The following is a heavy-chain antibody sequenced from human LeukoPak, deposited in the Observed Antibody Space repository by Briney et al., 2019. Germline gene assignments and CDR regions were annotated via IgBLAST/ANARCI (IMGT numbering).Heavy chain of an antibody. J-gene: IGHJ5*02. CDR1: GGSISSSSYY. D-gene: IGHD6-19*01. CDR3: ARHQKPKSRIAVAGSGLNWFDP. Sequence: ESSETLSLTCTVSGGSISSSSYYWGWIRQPPGKGLEWIGSIYYSGSTYYNPSLKSRVTISVDTSKNQFSLKLSSVTAADTAVYYCARHQKPKSRIAVAGSGLNWFDPWGQGTLVTVSS. V-gene: IGHV4-39*01. CDR2: IYYSGST.